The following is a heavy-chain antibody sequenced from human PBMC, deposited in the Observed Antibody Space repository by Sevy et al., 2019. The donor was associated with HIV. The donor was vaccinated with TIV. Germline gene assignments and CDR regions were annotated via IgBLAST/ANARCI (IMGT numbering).Heavy chain of an antibody. D-gene: IGHD3-3*01. CDR2: ISGFNGDT. J-gene: IGHJ4*02. Sequence: ASLKVSCKASGYTFTNYAISWVRQAPGQGLEWMGWISGFNGDTKNAEKFQGRFTMTTDTSTKTAYMDLRNLRSDDTAVYYCVRGTTFYDFWTGGDYWGQGTLVTVSS. V-gene: IGHV1-18*01. CDR3: VRGTTFYDFWTGGDY. CDR1: GYTFTNYA.